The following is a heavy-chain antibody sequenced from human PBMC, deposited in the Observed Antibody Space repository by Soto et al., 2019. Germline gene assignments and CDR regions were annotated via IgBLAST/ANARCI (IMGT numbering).Heavy chain of an antibody. D-gene: IGHD6-13*01. CDR3: AREQQLLLSPYFDY. Sequence: ASVKVSCKASGYTFTSYAIHWVRQAPGQRLEWMGWINPSGGSTSYAQKFQGRVTMTSDTSTSTVYMELSSLRSEDTAVYYCAREQQLLLSPYFDYRGQGTLVTVSS. V-gene: IGHV1-46*03. J-gene: IGHJ4*02. CDR2: INPSGGST. CDR1: GYTFTSYA.